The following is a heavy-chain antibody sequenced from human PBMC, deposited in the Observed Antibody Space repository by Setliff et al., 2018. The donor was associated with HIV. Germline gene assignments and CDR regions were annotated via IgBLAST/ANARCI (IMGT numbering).Heavy chain of an antibody. V-gene: IGHV4-59*11. Sequence: LSLTCTVSGGSLTSHFWSWIRQPPGRGLEWIGSIYYTGRTNYNPSLKSRVIMSVDTSKNQFSLRVTSVTAADTALYYCAKYVCLDNMCQGFDYWGQGSLVTVSS. J-gene: IGHJ4*02. CDR1: GGSLTSHF. CDR3: AKYVCLDNMCQGFDY. D-gene: IGHD2-8*01. CDR2: IYYTGRT.